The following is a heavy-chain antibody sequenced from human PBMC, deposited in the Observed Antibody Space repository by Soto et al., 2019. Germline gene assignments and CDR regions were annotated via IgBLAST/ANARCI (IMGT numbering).Heavy chain of an antibody. V-gene: IGHV3-30*18. CDR1: GFTFSSYG. CDR3: VKEDGMDV. Sequence: QVQLVESGGGVVQPGRSLRLSCAASGFTFSSYGMHWVRQAPGKGLEWVAVISYDGSNKYYADSVKGRFTISRDNSKNTLYLQMNGLRAEDTAVYYCVKEDGMDVWGQGTTVTVSS. CDR2: ISYDGSNK. J-gene: IGHJ6*02.